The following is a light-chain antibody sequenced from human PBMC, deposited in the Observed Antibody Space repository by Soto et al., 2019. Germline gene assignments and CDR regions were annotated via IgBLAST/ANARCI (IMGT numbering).Light chain of an antibody. CDR3: SSYTTSSTYV. Sequence: QSVLTQPASVSGSSGQSITISCTGTSSDVGAYNYISWYQQHPGKAPKLTIYEVSNRPSGVSNRFSGSKSGNTASLTISGLQAEDEADYYCSSYTTSSTYVFGPGTKVTVL. V-gene: IGLV2-14*03. J-gene: IGLJ1*01. CDR2: EVS. CDR1: SSDVGAYNY.